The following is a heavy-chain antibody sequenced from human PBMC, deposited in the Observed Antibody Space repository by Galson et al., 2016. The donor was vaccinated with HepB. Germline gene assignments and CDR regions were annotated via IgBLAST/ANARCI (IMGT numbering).Heavy chain of an antibody. CDR3: AKAGRVYCSRPSCHDHFHY. V-gene: IGHV3-30*18. CDR2: ISYDGSNK. J-gene: IGHJ4*02. Sequence: SLRLSCAASGFTFSSYGMPWVRQAPGKGLEWVAFISYDGSNKKYADSVKGRFTISRDNSKKTLYLQMNSPRAEDTAVYYCAKAGRVYCSRPSCHDHFHYWGQGTLVTVSS. D-gene: IGHD2-2*01. CDR1: GFTFSSYG.